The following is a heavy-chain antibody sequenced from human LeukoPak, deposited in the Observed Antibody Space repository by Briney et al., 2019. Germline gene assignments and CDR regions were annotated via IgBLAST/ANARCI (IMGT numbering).Heavy chain of an antibody. D-gene: IGHD5-24*01. CDR1: GGSINSHSYY. CDR3: VRHISTNTGYFDS. V-gene: IGHV4-39*01. J-gene: IGHJ4*02. Sequence: PSETLSLTCTVSGGSINSHSYYWGWIRQPPGKGLEWIGSVYYDGTSYSNPSLKRRAAVFVDTSRDQFSLDLSFVTAADTALYYCVRHISTNTGYFDSCGPGILVSVSS. CDR2: VYYDGTS.